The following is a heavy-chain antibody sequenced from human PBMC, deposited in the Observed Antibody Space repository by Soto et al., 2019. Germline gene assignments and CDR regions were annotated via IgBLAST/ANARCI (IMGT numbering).Heavy chain of an antibody. CDR1: GFTFSDYY. CDR2: ISSSSSYT. J-gene: IGHJ3*02. V-gene: IGHV3-11*06. CDR3: ARDQYYDSSFAFDI. Sequence: GRSLRLSCAASGFTFSDYYMSWIRQAPGKGLEWVSYISSSSSYTNYADSVKGRFTISRDNAKNSLYLQMNSLRAEDTAVYYCARDQYYDSSFAFDIWGQGTMVTVSS. D-gene: IGHD3-22*01.